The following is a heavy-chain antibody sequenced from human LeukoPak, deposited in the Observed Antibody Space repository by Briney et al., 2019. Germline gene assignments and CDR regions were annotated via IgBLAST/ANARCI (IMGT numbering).Heavy chain of an antibody. Sequence: GGSLRLSCAASGFTFSSYWMHWVRQAPGKGLVWASRINTDGSSTSYADSVKGRFTISRDNAKNTLYLQMNSLRAEDTAVYYCARDPAGAFDIWGQGTMVTVSS. CDR1: GFTFSSYW. V-gene: IGHV3-74*01. CDR2: INTDGSST. CDR3: ARDPAGAFDI. J-gene: IGHJ3*02.